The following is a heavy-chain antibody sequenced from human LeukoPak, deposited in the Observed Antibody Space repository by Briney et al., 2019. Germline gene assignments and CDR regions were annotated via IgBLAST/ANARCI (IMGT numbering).Heavy chain of an antibody. CDR2: IKNKTDGGTT. CDR1: GFTFSNAW. Sequence: PGGSLRLSCAASGFTFSNAWMSWVRQAPGKGLEWVGRIKNKTDGGTTDYAAPVKGRFTISRDDSKNTLYLQMNSLKTEDTAVCYCTTDPSGAPPLNYFDYWGQGTLVTVSS. J-gene: IGHJ4*02. CDR3: TTDPSGAPPLNYFDY. D-gene: IGHD1-26*01. V-gene: IGHV3-15*01.